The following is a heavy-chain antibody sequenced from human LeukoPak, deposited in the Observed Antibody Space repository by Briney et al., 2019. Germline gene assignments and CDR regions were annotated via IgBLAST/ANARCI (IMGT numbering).Heavy chain of an antibody. V-gene: IGHV3-23*01. CDR2: ISGSGGST. CDR3: ARACSGGSCYYYYMDV. D-gene: IGHD2-15*01. CDR1: GFTFSSYA. Sequence: GGSLRLSCAASGFTFSSYAMTWVPPAPGKGLEWVSAISGSGGSTYYTDSVRGRFTISRDNAKTSLYLQISRLRDEDAAVFYCARACSGGSCYYYYMDVWGKGTTVTVSS. J-gene: IGHJ6*03.